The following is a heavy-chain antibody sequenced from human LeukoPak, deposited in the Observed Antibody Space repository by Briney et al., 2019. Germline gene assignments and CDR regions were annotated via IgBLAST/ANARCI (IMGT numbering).Heavy chain of an antibody. CDR3: ARDHSGYESGY. V-gene: IGHV3-21*01. CDR2: ISSSSSYI. D-gene: IGHD5-12*01. Sequence: GGSLRLSCAASGFTFSSYSMNWVRQAPGKGLEWVSSISSSSSYIYYADSVKGRFTISRDNAKNSLYLQMDSLRAEDTAVYYCARDHSGYESGYWGQGTLVTVSS. J-gene: IGHJ4*02. CDR1: GFTFSSYS.